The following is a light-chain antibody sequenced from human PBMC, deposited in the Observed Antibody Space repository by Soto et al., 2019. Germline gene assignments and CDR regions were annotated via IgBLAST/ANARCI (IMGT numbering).Light chain of an antibody. J-gene: IGKJ1*01. Sequence: EIVMTQSPAILSVSPGETGTLSCRASQDIGTKLAWYQQKPGQAPRLLMYDVSTRATGIPDRFGGSGSGTDFTLTIRRLEPEDFAVYYCRHYGDSRTFGLGTKVDIK. CDR1: QDIGTK. V-gene: IGKV3D-15*01. CDR3: RHYGDSRT. CDR2: DVS.